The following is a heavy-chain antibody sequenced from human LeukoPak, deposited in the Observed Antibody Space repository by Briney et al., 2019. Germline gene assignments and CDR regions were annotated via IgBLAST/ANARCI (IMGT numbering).Heavy chain of an antibody. V-gene: IGHV3-74*01. CDR3: ARVTSRTPAAGIDY. J-gene: IGHJ4*02. Sequence: GSLRLSCAASGFTFTSYWMHWVRQVPGEGLVWDSRINSDGSGTTYADSVKGRFTTSRDNAKNTLYLQMNSLRAEDTAVYHCARVTSRTPAAGIDYWGQGTLVTVSS. CDR2: INSDGSGT. CDR1: GFTFTSYW. D-gene: IGHD6-13*01.